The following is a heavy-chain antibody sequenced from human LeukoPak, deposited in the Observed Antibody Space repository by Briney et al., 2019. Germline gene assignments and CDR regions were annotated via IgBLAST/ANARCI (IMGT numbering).Heavy chain of an antibody. Sequence: ASVKVSCKASGYTFTGYYMHWVRQAPGQGLEWMGWMNPNSGNTGYAQKFQGRVTMTRNTSISTAYMELSSLRSEDTAVYYCARFRYYYYYMDVWGKGTTVTISS. CDR3: ARFRYYYYYMDV. CDR2: MNPNSGNT. J-gene: IGHJ6*03. D-gene: IGHD3-10*01. V-gene: IGHV1-8*02. CDR1: GYTFTGYY.